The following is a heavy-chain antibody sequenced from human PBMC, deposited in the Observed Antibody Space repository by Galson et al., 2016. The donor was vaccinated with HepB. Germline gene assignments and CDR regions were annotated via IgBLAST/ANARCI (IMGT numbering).Heavy chain of an antibody. J-gene: IGHJ3*01. CDR3: AVVMVDFELDAFDF. D-gene: IGHD2-15*01. CDR1: GYTLTELS. CDR2: FDPEDGER. V-gene: IGHV1-24*01. Sequence: VKVSCKVSGYTLTELSMHWVRQAPGKGLEWMGGFDPEDGERMYAEKFQGRVTMTEDTSTDTAYMDLSSLRSEDTAVYYCAVVMVDFELDAFDFWGQGTMVTVSS.